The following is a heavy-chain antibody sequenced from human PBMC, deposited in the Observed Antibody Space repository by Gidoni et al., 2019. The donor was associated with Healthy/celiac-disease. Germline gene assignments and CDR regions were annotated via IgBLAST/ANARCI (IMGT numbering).Heavy chain of an antibody. CDR3: ARGYLSHGDSSGYLCYFDY. CDR2: INHSGST. D-gene: IGHD3-22*01. CDR1: GGSFSGYS. Sequence: QVQLQQWGAGLLKPSETLSLTCAVYGGSFSGYSWSWIRQPPGKGLEWIGEINHSGSTNYNPSLKSRVTISVDTSKNQFSLKLSSVTAADTAVYYCARGYLSHGDSSGYLCYFDYWGQGTLVTVSS. J-gene: IGHJ4*02. V-gene: IGHV4-34*01.